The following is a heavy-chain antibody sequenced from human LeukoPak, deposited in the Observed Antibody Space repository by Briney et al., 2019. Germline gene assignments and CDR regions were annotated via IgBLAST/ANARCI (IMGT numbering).Heavy chain of an antibody. Sequence: ASVKVSRTASGSSFSSYIVQWGRQAPRHGLEWMGWINPNSGDTNTAQKFSGRVTMTRNTSISRAYMVLSRRRSDDAAVFHCGGRVYYAIDDWGQGTTVTVSS. CDR2: INPNSGDT. D-gene: IGHD3-16*01. CDR3: GGRVYYAIDD. J-gene: IGHJ6*02. CDR1: GSSFSSYI. V-gene: IGHV1-2*02.